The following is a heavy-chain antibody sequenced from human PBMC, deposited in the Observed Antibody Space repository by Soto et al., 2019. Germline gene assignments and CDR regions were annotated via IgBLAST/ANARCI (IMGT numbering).Heavy chain of an antibody. CDR2: IIPIFGTA. CDR1: GGTFSSYA. Sequence: PSVKVSCKASGGTFSSYAISWVRQAPGQGLEWMGGIIPIFGTANYAQKFQGRVTITADESTSTAYMELSSLRSEDTAVYYCAIPLGYCSGGSCYSGMDVWGQGTTVTVSS. D-gene: IGHD2-15*01. V-gene: IGHV1-69*13. J-gene: IGHJ6*02. CDR3: AIPLGYCSGGSCYSGMDV.